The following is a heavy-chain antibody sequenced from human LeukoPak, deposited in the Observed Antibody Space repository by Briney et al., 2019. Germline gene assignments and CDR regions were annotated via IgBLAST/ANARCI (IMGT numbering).Heavy chain of an antibody. J-gene: IGHJ5*02. Sequence: ASVKVSCKASGYTFTSYGISWVRQAPGQGLEWMGWISAYNGNTNYAQKLQGRVTMTTDTSTSTAYMELRSLRSDDTAVYYCVREPKYYYGSGSYLYVPWGQGTLVTVSS. CDR2: ISAYNGNT. D-gene: IGHD3-10*01. V-gene: IGHV1-18*01. CDR3: VREPKYYYGSGSYLYVP. CDR1: GYTFTSYG.